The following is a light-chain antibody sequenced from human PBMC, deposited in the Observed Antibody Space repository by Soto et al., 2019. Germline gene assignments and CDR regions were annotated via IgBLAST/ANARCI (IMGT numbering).Light chain of an antibody. CDR2: DTN. Sequence: QAVVTQEPSLTVSPGGTVTLTCGSSPGAVTSGHYPYWFQQKPGQAPRTLIYDTNNRHSWTPARFSGSLLGGKAALTLSGAQPEDEADYYCLVSYRAARFFGGGTKVTVL. J-gene: IGLJ2*01. CDR1: PGAVTSGHY. V-gene: IGLV7-46*01. CDR3: LVSYRAARF.